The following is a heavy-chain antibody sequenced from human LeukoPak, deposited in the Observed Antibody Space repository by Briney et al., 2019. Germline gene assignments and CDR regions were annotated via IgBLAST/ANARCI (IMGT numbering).Heavy chain of an antibody. CDR1: GGSISNYC. CDR3: ARDREVGRDNAISWFDP. V-gene: IGHV4-4*07. J-gene: IGHJ5*02. CDR2: ICATGSS. Sequence: PSETLSLTCTVSGGSISNYCWSWIRQPAGNGLEWIGRICATGSSNYNPFLKSRVTMSVDTSKKQFSPKLSSVTAADTAVYYCARDREVGRDNAISWFDPWGQGILVTVSS. D-gene: IGHD1-26*01.